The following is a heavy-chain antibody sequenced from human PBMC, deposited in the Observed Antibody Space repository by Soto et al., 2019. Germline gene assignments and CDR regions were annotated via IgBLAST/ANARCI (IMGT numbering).Heavy chain of an antibody. Sequence: SESLSLTCTVSGASISDYFCSWMRQPPGKGLEWIGHIHYTGVSRDYNPPLDSRVSMSVDTSKHQFSLKLSSVTAADTAVYYGARNSSVSDTFDYWGQGTLVTVSS. CDR1: GASISDYF. CDR3: ARNSSVSDTFDY. V-gene: IGHV4-59*01. D-gene: IGHD6-19*01. J-gene: IGHJ4*02. CDR2: IHYTGVSR.